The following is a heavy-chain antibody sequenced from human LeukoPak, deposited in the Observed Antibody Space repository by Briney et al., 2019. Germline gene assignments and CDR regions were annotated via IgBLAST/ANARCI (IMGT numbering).Heavy chain of an antibody. V-gene: IGHV3-73*01. D-gene: IGHD5-18*01. CDR3: TRPDTRYSYAVDY. CDR1: GFTFSGSA. Sequence: PGGSLRLSCAASGFTFSGSAMHWVRQASGKGLEWVGRIRSKANSYATAYAASVKGRFTISRDDSKNTAYLQMNSLKTEDTAVYYCTRPDTRYSYAVDYWGQGTLVTVSS. CDR2: IRSKANSYAT. J-gene: IGHJ4*02.